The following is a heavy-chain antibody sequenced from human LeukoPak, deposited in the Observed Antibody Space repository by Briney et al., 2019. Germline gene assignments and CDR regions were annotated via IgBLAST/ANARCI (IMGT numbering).Heavy chain of an antibody. Sequence: PSETLSLTCTVSGGSISSYYWSWIRQPPGKGLEWVGYIYYSGSTNYNPSLKSRVTISVDTSKNQFSLKLSSVTAADTAVYYCARQEARWSGFDPWGQGTLVTVSS. CDR2: IYYSGST. CDR3: ARQEARWSGFDP. CDR1: GGSISSYY. V-gene: IGHV4-59*08. D-gene: IGHD6-13*01. J-gene: IGHJ5*02.